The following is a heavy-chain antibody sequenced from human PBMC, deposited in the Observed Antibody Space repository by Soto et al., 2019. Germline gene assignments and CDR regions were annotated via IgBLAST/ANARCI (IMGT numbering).Heavy chain of an antibody. CDR3: TPEGAGFKY. D-gene: IGHD1-26*01. Sequence: DVQLVESGGGLVQPGGSLKLSCAASEFTFSGSSMHWVRQASGKRLEWVGRIRSKTTNYATAYAASVKDRFTISRDDSKNTTYLQMSSLKTEDTAVYYCTPEGAGFKYWGQGTLVTVSS. CDR2: IRSKTTNYAT. V-gene: IGHV3-73*02. CDR1: EFTFSGSS. J-gene: IGHJ4*02.